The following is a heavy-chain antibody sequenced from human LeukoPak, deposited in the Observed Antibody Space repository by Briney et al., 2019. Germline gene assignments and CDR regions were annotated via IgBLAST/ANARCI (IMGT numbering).Heavy chain of an antibody. V-gene: IGHV4-4*07. J-gene: IGHJ4*02. CDR3: AREGTTVVTRALDY. CDR1: GGSISSYY. CDR2: IYTSGNT. Sequence: SETLSLTCTVSGGSISSYYWSWIRQPAGKGLEWIGRIYTSGNTNYNPSLKSRVTMSVDTSKNQLSLKLSSVTAADTAMYYCAREGTTVVTRALDYWGQGTLVTVSS. D-gene: IGHD4-23*01.